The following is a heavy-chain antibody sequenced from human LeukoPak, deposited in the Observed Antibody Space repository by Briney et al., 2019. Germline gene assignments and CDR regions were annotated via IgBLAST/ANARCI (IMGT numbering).Heavy chain of an antibody. CDR2: IIPIFGTA. V-gene: IGHV1-69*13. D-gene: IGHD4-17*01. CDR1: GGTFSSYA. Sequence: SVKVSCKASGGTFSSYAISWVRQAPGQGLEWMGGIIPIFGTANYAQKFQGRVTITADESTSTAYMELSSLRSEDTAVYYCARVGRSSYGAFDYWGQGTLVTVSS. J-gene: IGHJ4*02. CDR3: ARVGRSSYGAFDY.